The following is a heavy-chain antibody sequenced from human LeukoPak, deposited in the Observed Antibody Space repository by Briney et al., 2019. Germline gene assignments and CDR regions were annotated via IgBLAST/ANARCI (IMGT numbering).Heavy chain of an antibody. Sequence: PGGSLRLSCAASGFTFSTSWMHWVRQAPGKGLVWVSRIKGDGSITNYADSVKGRFTISRDNAKNTLYLQMNSLRAEDTAVYYCARENWYLDYWGQGTLVTVSS. J-gene: IGHJ4*02. V-gene: IGHV3-74*01. CDR1: GFTFSTSW. CDR3: ARENWYLDY. D-gene: IGHD1-1*01. CDR2: IKGDGSIT.